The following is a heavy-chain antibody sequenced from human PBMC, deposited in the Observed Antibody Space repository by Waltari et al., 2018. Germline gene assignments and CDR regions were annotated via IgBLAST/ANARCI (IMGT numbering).Heavy chain of an antibody. CDR2: ISWNSGSI. J-gene: IGHJ6*02. CDR1: GFTFDDYA. D-gene: IGHD6-6*01. CDR3: AKDRGRGSSHNYYYGMDV. V-gene: IGHV3-9*01. Sequence: EVQLVESGGGLVQPGRSLRLSCAASGFTFDDYALHWVRQAPGKGLEWVSGISWNSGSIGYADSVKGRFTISRDNAKNSLYLQMNSLRAEDTALYYCAKDRGRGSSHNYYYGMDVWGQGTTVTVSS.